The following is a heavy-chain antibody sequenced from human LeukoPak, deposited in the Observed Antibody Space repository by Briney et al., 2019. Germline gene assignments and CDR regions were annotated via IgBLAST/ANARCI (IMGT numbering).Heavy chain of an antibody. J-gene: IGHJ6*04. D-gene: IGHD6-13*01. Sequence: GASVKVSCKASGGTFSSYAINWVRQAPGQGLEWMGGIIPIFGTANYAQKFQGRVTITADKSTSTAYMELSSLRSEDTAVYYCARDVVSSSSWYYYYYGMDVWGKGTTVTVSS. CDR1: GGTFSSYA. V-gene: IGHV1-69*06. CDR3: ARDVVSSSSWYYYYYGMDV. CDR2: IIPIFGTA.